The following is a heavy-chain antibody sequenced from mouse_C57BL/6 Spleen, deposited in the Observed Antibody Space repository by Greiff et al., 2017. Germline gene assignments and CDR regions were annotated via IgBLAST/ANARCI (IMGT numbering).Heavy chain of an antibody. CDR2: FYPGSGSI. V-gene: IGHV1-62-2*01. J-gene: IGHJ4*01. D-gene: IGHD2-2*01. CDR1: GYTFTEYT. CDR3: ARHEDGYDGRFYAMDY. Sequence: QVQLKESGAELVKPGASVKLSCKASGYTFTEYTIHWVKQRSGQGLEWIGWFYPGSGSIKYNEKFKDKATLTADKSSSTVYMELSRLTSEDSAVYFCARHEDGYDGRFYAMDYWGQGTSVTVSS.